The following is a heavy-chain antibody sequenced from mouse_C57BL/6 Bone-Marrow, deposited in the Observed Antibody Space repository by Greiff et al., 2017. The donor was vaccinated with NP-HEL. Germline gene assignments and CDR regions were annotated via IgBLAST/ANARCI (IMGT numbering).Heavy chain of an antibody. CDR3: AIRTAQATWFAY. CDR2: IHPSDSDT. D-gene: IGHD3-2*02. V-gene: IGHV1-74*01. CDR1: GYTFTSYW. Sequence: QVQLQQPGAELVKPGASVKVSCKASGYTFTSYWMHWVKQRPSQGLEWIGRIHPSDSDTNYNQKFKGKATLTVDKSSSTAYMQLSSLTSEESAVYYWAIRTAQATWFAYWGQGTLVTVSA. J-gene: IGHJ3*01.